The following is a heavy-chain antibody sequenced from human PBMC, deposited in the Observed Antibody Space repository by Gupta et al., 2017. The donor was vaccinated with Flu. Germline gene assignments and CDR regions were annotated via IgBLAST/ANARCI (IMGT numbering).Heavy chain of an antibody. CDR2: SRNKANSYTT. Sequence: EVQLVESGGGLVQPGGSLRLSCAVSGFTFSDYYMDWVRQAPGKGLEWVGRSRNKANSYTTEYAASVKGRFAVLRDDSKNSLYLQMNSLKTEDTAVYYCARAGAFFDSSGSYPSFDYWGGNPGRRLL. CDR1: GFTFSDYY. J-gene: IGHJ4*02. D-gene: IGHD3-22*01. V-gene: IGHV3-72*01. CDR3: ARAGAFFDSSGSYPSFDY.